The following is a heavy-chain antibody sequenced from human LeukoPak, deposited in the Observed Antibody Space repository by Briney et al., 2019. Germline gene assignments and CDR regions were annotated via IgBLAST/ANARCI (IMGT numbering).Heavy chain of an antibody. CDR2: IIPIFGTA. J-gene: IGHJ4*02. Sequence: ASVKVSCKASGGTFSSYAISWLRQAPGQGLEWMGGIIPIFGTANYAQKFQGRVTITTDESTSTAYMELSSLRSEDTAVYYCASSSGYSSSWYKIWGQGTLVTVSS. CDR1: GGTFSSYA. CDR3: ASSSGYSSSWYKI. V-gene: IGHV1-69*05. D-gene: IGHD6-13*01.